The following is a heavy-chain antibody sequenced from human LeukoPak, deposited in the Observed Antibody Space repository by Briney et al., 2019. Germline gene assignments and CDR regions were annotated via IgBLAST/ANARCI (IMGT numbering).Heavy chain of an antibody. Sequence: ASVKVSCKASGYTLTSYYMHCVRQAPGEGLEWMGIINPSVGGTSYAQKFQSRVTMTRDTSTRTVCMELSSLRSEDTAVNYCASVSSGSYYNYFDYWGQGTLVTVSS. V-gene: IGHV1-46*01. CDR2: INPSVGGT. D-gene: IGHD3-10*01. CDR3: ASVSSGSYYNYFDY. CDR1: GYTLTSYY. J-gene: IGHJ4*02.